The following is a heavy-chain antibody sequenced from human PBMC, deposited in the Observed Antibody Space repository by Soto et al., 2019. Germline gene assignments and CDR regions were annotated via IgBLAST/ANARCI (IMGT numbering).Heavy chain of an antibody. CDR3: ARDRLFAGGARRFYDNSTAAEGGWFDP. Sequence: QVHLVQSGTELKKPGASVKVSCKASGYSFTTYGISWVRQAPGQGLEWMGWISSHNGDTNHAQKFYDRLTMTRDTATSTAYMEWRSLRSDETAVYYCARDRLFAGGARRFYDNSTAAEGGWFDPWGQGTLVTVSS. J-gene: IGHJ5*02. CDR2: ISSHNGDT. D-gene: IGHD3-10*02. CDR1: GYSFTTYG. V-gene: IGHV1-18*01.